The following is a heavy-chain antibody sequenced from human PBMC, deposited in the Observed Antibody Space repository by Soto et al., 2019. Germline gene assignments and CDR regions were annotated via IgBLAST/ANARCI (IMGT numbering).Heavy chain of an antibody. D-gene: IGHD2-2*01. CDR3: AGAHYGRGAGVYHGFDP. J-gene: IGHJ5*02. CDR1: GGSISSGDYY. V-gene: IGHV4-31*03. CDR2: IYNSETT. Sequence: QAQLQESGPGLGKPSQTLSLTCSVSGGSISSGDYYWSWIRQHPGKGLEWIGCIYNSETTYYEPSLKSRVIISMDTSKNPCSLKLISVSAAVTGRYYCAGAHYGRGAGVYHGFDPWGQGTLVTVSS.